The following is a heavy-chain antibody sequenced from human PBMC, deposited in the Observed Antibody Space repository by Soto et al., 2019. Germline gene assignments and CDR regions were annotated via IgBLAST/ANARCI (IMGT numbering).Heavy chain of an antibody. Sequence: PSETLSLTCTVSGGSISYYYWNWIRQSAGKGLEWIGRIYSSGSTNYNPSLKSRISMSIDTSKNQFSLKVRAVSAADTAVYYCARDYGSGSYYTFAYWGQGTQVTVSS. CDR2: IYSSGST. J-gene: IGHJ4*02. CDR3: ARDYGSGSYYTFAY. D-gene: IGHD3-10*01. V-gene: IGHV4-4*07. CDR1: GGSISYYY.